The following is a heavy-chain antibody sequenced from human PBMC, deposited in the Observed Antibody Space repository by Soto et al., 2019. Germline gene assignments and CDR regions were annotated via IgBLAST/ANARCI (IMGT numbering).Heavy chain of an antibody. D-gene: IGHD6-13*01. Sequence: QVQLVQAGAEVMKPGSSVNFSCKASGGTFISYAISWVRQAPGQGLEWMGGIIHIFGTANYAQKFQGRVTITADKSTSTAYMELSRLRSEDTAEYYSAREGSLVLRPLYSRTPLGYWGQGNLVTVSS. CDR3: AREGSLVLRPLYSRTPLGY. CDR2: IIHIFGTA. CDR1: GGTFISYA. V-gene: IGHV1-69*06. J-gene: IGHJ4*02.